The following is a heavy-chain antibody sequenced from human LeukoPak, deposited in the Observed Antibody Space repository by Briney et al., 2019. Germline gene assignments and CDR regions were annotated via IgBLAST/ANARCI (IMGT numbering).Heavy chain of an antibody. V-gene: IGHV4-34*01. CDR2: INHSGST. CDR1: GGSFSGYY. Sequence: SETLSLTCAVYGGSFSGYYWSWIRQPPGKGLEWIGEINHSGSTNYNPSLKSRVTISVDTSKNQFSLKLGSVTAADTAVYYCARGLYCSGGSCYGPWGQGTLVTVSS. CDR3: ARGLYCSGGSCYGP. J-gene: IGHJ4*02. D-gene: IGHD2-15*01.